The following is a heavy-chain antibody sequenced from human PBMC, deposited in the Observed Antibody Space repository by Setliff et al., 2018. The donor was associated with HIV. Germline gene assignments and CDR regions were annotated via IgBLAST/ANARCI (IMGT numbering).Heavy chain of an antibody. CDR2: INHSGST. CDR1: GGSFSGYY. Sequence: SETLSLTCAVYGGSFSGYYWSWIRQPPGKGLEWIGEINHSGSTNYNPSLKGRVTISVDTSKNQFSLKLSSVTAADTAVYYCARKGRGWVPRWYYMDVWGKGTTVTVSS. D-gene: IGHD6-19*01. V-gene: IGHV4-34*01. CDR3: ARKGRGWVPRWYYMDV. J-gene: IGHJ6*03.